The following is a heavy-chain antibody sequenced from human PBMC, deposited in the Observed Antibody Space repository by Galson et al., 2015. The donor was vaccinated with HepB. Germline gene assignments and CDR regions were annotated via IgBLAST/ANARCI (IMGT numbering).Heavy chain of an antibody. V-gene: IGHV1-46*01. CDR2: INPSGGST. J-gene: IGHJ6*03. CDR3: AREATGYYYMDV. CDR1: GYTFTSYY. D-gene: IGHD1-14*01. Sequence: SVKVSCKASGYTFTSYYMHWVRQAPGQGLEWMGIINPSGGSTSYAQKFQGRVTMTRDTSTSTVYMELSSLRSEDTAVYYRAREATGYYYMDVWGKGTTVTVSS.